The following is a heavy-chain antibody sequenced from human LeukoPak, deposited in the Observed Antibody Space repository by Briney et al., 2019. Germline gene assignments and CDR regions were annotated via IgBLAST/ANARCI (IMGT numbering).Heavy chain of an antibody. CDR3: ARDFGIYYYDSSGYYPFDY. J-gene: IGHJ4*02. Sequence: GGSLRLSCAASGFTFSRFWMIWVRQAPGKGLEWVANIKQDGSEKYYVDSVKGRFTISRDNAKNSLYLQMNSLRAEDTAVYYCARDFGIYYYDSSGYYPFDYWGQGTLVTVSS. CDR1: GFTFSRFW. CDR2: IKQDGSEK. V-gene: IGHV3-7*01. D-gene: IGHD3-22*01.